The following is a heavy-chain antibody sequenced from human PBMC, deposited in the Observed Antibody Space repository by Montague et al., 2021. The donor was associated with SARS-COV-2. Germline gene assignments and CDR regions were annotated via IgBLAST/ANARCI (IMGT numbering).Heavy chain of an antibody. D-gene: IGHD3-9*01. Sequence: SETLSLTCAVSRGSFSNYYWTWIRQSPGKGLEWIGEIKQGGAPNXTPSLKSRVTISLDTSKKQISLNLNSVTVADTAVFFCARGRPVQGSFRHFDSISSGALDIWAQGSLVIVSS. J-gene: IGHJ3*02. CDR3: ARGRPVQGSFRHFDSISSGALDI. CDR2: IKQGGAP. V-gene: IGHV4-34*01. CDR1: RGSFSNYY.